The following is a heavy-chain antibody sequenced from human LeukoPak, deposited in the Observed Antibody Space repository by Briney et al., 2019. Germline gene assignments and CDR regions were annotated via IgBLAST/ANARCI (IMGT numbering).Heavy chain of an antibody. CDR2: ISYDGSNK. D-gene: IGHD2-2*02. Sequence: GGSLRLSCAASGFTFSSYAMHWVRQAPGKGLEWVAVISYDGSNKYYADSVKGRFTISRDNSKNTLYLQMNSLRAEDTAVYYCARDLGERPNIVVVPAAIYYFDYWGQGTLVTVSS. CDR3: ARDLGERPNIVVVPAAIYYFDY. J-gene: IGHJ4*02. CDR1: GFTFSSYA. V-gene: IGHV3-30*01.